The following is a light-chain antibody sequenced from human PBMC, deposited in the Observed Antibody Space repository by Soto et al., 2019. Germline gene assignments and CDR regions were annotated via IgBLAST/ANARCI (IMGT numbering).Light chain of an antibody. J-gene: IGLJ2*01. CDR2: EGS. CDR1: SSDVGSYNL. Sequence: QSALTQPASVSGSPGQSITISCTGTSSDVGSYNLVSWYQQHPGKAPKLMIYEGSKRPSGVCNRSSGSKSGNTASLTIPGLQAEDEAYYYCCRYAGSSTFLGLGEGTKLTVL. V-gene: IGLV2-23*03. CDR3: CRYAGSSTFLG.